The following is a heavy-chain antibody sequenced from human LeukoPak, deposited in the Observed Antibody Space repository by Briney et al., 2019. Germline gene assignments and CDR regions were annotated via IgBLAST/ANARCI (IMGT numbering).Heavy chain of an antibody. V-gene: IGHV3-23*01. CDR1: GFSFSSYS. CDR3: ARFAAGGSYYYYMDV. CDR2: VSDSGVNT. D-gene: IGHD3-10*01. Sequence: GESLRLSCAASGFSFSSYSMNWVRQAPGKGLDWVSGVSDSGVNTYHADSVKGRFTISRDNSKYTLFLQMNSLRADDTAVYYCARFAAGGSYYYYMDVWGKGTTVTVSS. J-gene: IGHJ6*03.